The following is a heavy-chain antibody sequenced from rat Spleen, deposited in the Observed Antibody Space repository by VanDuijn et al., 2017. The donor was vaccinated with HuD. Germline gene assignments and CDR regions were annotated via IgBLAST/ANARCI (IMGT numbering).Heavy chain of an antibody. CDR2: IWGDGST. CDR3: TRDSNNNYGAYWYFDF. Sequence: QVQLKESGPGLVQPSQTLSLTCTVSGFSLTSYHVSWVRQPPGKGLEWMGLIWGDGSTNYNSALKSRLSISRDTSKSQVYLKMNSLQTDDTGTYYCTRDSNNNYGAYWYFDFWGPGTMVTVSS. D-gene: IGHD1-10*01. V-gene: IGHV2-43*01. CDR1: GFSLTSYH. J-gene: IGHJ1*01.